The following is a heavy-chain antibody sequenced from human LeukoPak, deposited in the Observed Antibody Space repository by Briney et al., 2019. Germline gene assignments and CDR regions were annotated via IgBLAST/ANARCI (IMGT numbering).Heavy chain of an antibody. CDR3: ARSDGYGLVGI. Sequence: SETLSLTCTVSGGSISSYFWSWIRQPPGKGLEWIGYISYSGSTNYNPSLKSRVTISVDTSKSQFSLKLSSVTAADTAVYYCARSDGYGLVGIWGQGTMVTVSS. CDR2: ISYSGST. D-gene: IGHD3-10*01. J-gene: IGHJ3*02. V-gene: IGHV4-59*12. CDR1: GGSISSYF.